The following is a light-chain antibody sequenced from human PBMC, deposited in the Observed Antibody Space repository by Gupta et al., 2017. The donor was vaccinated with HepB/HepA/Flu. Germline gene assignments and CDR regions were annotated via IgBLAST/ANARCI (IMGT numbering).Light chain of an antibody. CDR1: QSVSSY. CDR2: DAS. Sequence: EIVLTQSPATLSLSPGERATLSCRASQSVSSYLDWYQQKPGQAPRLLIYDASNRATGIAARFSCRGFVTDFTLTISSREPEDFAVYYWQHCTNWHTFGEGTKMEIK. CDR3: QHCTNWHT. J-gene: IGKJ2*01. V-gene: IGKV3-11*01.